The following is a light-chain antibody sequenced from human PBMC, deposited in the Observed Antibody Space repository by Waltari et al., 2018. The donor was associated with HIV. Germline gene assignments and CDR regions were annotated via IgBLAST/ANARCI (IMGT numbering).Light chain of an antibody. CDR1: TSNIGAGYS. CDR3: QSYDSSLRASV. Sequence: QSALTQPPSVSAAPGQRVTISSTATTSNIGAGYSAHWYQHLPRPAPKLLVYSDINRPSGVSDRFSGSKSGTSASLVIAGLQAEDEADYYCQSYDSSLRASVFGGGTKLTVL. CDR2: SDI. J-gene: IGLJ2*01. V-gene: IGLV1-40*01.